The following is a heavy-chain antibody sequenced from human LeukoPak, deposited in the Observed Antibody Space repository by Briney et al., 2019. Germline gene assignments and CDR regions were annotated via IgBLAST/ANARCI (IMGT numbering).Heavy chain of an antibody. CDR2: IYPGDSDT. CDR3: ARHRLGYSYGYGAFDI. Sequence: GESLKISCKASENSFTTSWIGWVRQMPGRGLEWTGIIYPGDSDTRYSPSFQGQVTISADKSISTAYLQWSSLKASDTAMYYCARHRLGYSYGYGAFDIWGQGTMVTVSS. D-gene: IGHD5-18*01. CDR1: ENSFTTSW. J-gene: IGHJ3*02. V-gene: IGHV5-51*01.